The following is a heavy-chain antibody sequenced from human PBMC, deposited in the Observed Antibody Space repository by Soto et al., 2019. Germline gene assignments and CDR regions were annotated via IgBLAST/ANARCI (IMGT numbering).Heavy chain of an antibody. CDR2: ISGSGGST. CDR3: ANIGRSDRAFDI. V-gene: IGHV3-23*01. J-gene: IGHJ3*02. D-gene: IGHD1-26*01. Sequence: GSLRLSCAASGFTFSSYAMTWVRQAPGKGLEWVSVISGSGGSTHYADSVKGRFTISRDNAKNSLYLQMNSLRAEDTAVYYCANIGRSDRAFDIWGQGTMVTVSS. CDR1: GFTFSSYA.